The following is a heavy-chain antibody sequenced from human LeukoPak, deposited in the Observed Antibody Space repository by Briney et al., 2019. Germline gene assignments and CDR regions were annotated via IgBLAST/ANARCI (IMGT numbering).Heavy chain of an antibody. CDR2: ISGSGLTT. CDR1: GFTFSSYS. V-gene: IGHV3-23*01. D-gene: IGHD4-17*01. CDR3: ARGTSVTTRAFDY. J-gene: IGHJ4*02. Sequence: GGSLRLSCAASGFTFSSYSMTWVRQAPGKGLEWVSIISGSGLTTYYADSVKGRFTISRDNSKNTVYLQMNSLRAEDTAVYYCARGTSVTTRAFDYWGQGTLVTVSS.